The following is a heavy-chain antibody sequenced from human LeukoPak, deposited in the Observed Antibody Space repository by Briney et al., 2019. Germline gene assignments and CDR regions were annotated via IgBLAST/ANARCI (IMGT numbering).Heavy chain of an antibody. D-gene: IGHD3-9*01. J-gene: IGHJ4*02. CDR2: ISGSGVRT. CDR3: AKGSYYDILTDPFDY. V-gene: IGHV3-23*01. Sequence: GGSLRLSCAASGFTFSTRGMSWVRQAPGKGLEWVSAISGSGVRTYYADSVKGRFTISRDNSKNMLYLQMNSLRAEDTAVYYCAKGSYYDILTDPFDYWGQGTLVTVSS. CDR1: GFTFSTRG.